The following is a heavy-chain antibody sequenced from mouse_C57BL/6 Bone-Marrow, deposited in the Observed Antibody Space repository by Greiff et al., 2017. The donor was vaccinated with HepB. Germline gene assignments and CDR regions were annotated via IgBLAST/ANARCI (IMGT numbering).Heavy chain of an antibody. J-gene: IGHJ1*03. CDR1: GYSFTGYY. CDR2: INPSTGGT. D-gene: IGHD1-1*01. V-gene: IGHV1-42*01. Sequence: VQLQQSGPELVKPAASVKISCKASGYSFTGYYMNWVKQSPEKSLEWIGEINPSTGGTTYNQKFKAKATLTVDKSSSTAYMQLKSLTSEDSAVYYCARSRITTVVATDWYFDVWGTGTTVTVSS. CDR3: ARSRITTVVATDWYFDV.